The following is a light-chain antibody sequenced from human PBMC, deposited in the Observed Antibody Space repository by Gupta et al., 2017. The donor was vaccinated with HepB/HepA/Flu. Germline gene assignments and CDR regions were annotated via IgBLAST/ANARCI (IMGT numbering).Light chain of an antibody. Sequence: EIVLTQSPATLSLSPGERATLSCRASQSVSSYLAWYQQKPGQAPRLLIYDASNRATGIPARLSGSGSGTDVTLTISSLEPEDFAVYYCQQRSNWLTFGGGTKVEIK. CDR3: QQRSNWLT. V-gene: IGKV3-11*01. CDR2: DAS. CDR1: QSVSSY. J-gene: IGKJ4*01.